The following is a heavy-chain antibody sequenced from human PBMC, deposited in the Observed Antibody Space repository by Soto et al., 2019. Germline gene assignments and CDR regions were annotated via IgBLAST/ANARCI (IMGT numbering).Heavy chain of an antibody. D-gene: IGHD5-18*01. Sequence: SWIRQHPGKGLEWIGYIYYSGSTYYNPSLMSRVTISVDTSKNQFSLKLSSVTAADTAVYYCARGDVDTAMVKYGMDVWGQGTTVTVSS. J-gene: IGHJ6*02. V-gene: IGHV4-31*02. CDR3: ARGDVDTAMVKYGMDV. CDR2: IYYSGST.